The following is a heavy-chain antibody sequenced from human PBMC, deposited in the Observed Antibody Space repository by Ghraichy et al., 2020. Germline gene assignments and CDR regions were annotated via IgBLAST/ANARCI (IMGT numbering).Heavy chain of an antibody. D-gene: IGHD1-26*01. Sequence: GGSLRLSCAASGFTFSSYGMHWVRQAPGKGLEWVAVISYDGSNKYYADSVKGRFTISRDNSKNTLYLQMNSLRAEDTAVYYCAKDPSGAGGDVWGQGTTVTVSS. CDR3: AKDPSGAGGDV. J-gene: IGHJ6*02. V-gene: IGHV3-30*18. CDR1: GFTFSSYG. CDR2: ISYDGSNK.